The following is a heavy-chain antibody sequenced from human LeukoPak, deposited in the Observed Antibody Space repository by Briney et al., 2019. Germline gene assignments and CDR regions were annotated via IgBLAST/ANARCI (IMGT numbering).Heavy chain of an antibody. CDR3: ATRNYYDSSGFDAFDI. D-gene: IGHD3-22*01. Sequence: ASVKVSCKASGYTFTGYYMHGVRQAPGQGLEWMGWINPNSGGTNYAQKFQGRVTMTRDTSISTAYMELSRLRSDDTAVYYCATRNYYDSSGFDAFDIWGQGTMVTVSS. CDR2: INPNSGGT. J-gene: IGHJ3*02. V-gene: IGHV1-2*02. CDR1: GYTFTGYY.